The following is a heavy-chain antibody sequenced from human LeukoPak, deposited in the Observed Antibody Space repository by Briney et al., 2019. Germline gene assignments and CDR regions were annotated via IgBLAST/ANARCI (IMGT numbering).Heavy chain of an antibody. CDR3: ARDDENSYGGGYGMDV. CDR1: GGSISSYY. Sequence: SETLSLTCTVSGGSISSYYWSWIRQPPGKGLEWIGYIYYSGSTNYNPSLKSRVTISVDTSKNQFSLKLSSVTAADTAVYYCARDDENSYGGGYGMDVWGQGTTVTVSS. CDR2: IYYSGST. V-gene: IGHV4-59*01. J-gene: IGHJ6*02. D-gene: IGHD5-18*01.